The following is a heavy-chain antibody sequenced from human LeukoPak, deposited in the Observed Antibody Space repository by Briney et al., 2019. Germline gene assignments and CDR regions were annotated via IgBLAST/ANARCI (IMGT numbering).Heavy chain of an antibody. Sequence: GGSLRLSCAASGFTFSNYAMTWVRQAPGKWLEWVSVISGSGRNTDYADSVKGRFTISRDNSKNTLSLQMNSLRAEDTAVYYCTKVVGTGTTPTDYWGQGTLVTVSS. D-gene: IGHD1-1*01. V-gene: IGHV3-23*01. CDR1: GFTFSNYA. J-gene: IGHJ4*02. CDR2: ISGSGRNT. CDR3: TKVVGTGTTPTDY.